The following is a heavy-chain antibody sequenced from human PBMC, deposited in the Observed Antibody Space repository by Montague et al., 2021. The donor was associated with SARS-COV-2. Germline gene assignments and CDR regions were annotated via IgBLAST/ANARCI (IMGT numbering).Heavy chain of an antibody. D-gene: IGHD1-1*01. Sequence: SETLSLTCSVSGGSTSNYYWTWIRQSPGKGLQWIGYIFYTGSTKFNPSLKSRVSMSLDTSKNHFSLRLSAVTAADTARYYCARAQNICFIANCVDYFDLGGREARATVSS. V-gene: IGHV4-59*01. J-gene: IGHJ4*02. CDR2: IFYTGST. CDR3: ARAQNICFIANCVDYFDL. CDR1: GGSTSNYY.